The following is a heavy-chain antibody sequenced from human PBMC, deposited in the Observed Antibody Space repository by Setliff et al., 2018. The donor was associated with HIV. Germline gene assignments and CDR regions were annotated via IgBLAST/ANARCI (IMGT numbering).Heavy chain of an antibody. Sequence: PSETLSLTCAVSNYSISSGYYWDWIRQPPGKGLEWIGSIYHSGSTNYNPSLKSRVTISVDTSKNQFSLKLTSVTAADTAVYFCARAPGYSYSFYFDSWGQGTLVTVSS. D-gene: IGHD5-18*01. J-gene: IGHJ4*02. V-gene: IGHV4-38-2*01. CDR2: IYHSGST. CDR1: NYSISSGYY. CDR3: ARAPGYSYSFYFDS.